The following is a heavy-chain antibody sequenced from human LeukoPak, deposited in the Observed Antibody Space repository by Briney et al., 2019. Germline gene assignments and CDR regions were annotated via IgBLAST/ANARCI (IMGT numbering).Heavy chain of an antibody. J-gene: IGHJ4*02. CDR3: ARVWGRQWLVLRYFDY. V-gene: IGHV1-46*01. D-gene: IGHD6-19*01. CDR1: GYTFTSYY. CDR2: INPTGGST. Sequence: GASVKVSCKASGYTFTSYYMHWVRQAPGQGLEWMGLINPTGGSTGYAQKFQGRVTMTRDMSTSTAYMELRSLRSDDTAVYYCARVWGRQWLVLRYFDYWGQGTLVTVSS.